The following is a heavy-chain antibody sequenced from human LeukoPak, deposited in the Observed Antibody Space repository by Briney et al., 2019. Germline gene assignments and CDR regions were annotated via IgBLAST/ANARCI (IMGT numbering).Heavy chain of an antibody. CDR1: GFTFDDYA. CDR2: ISWNSGSI. J-gene: IGHJ5*02. D-gene: IGHD3-22*01. V-gene: IGHV3-9*01. Sequence: GRSLRLSCAASGFTFDDYATHWVRQAPGKGLEWVSGISWNSGSIGYADSVKGRFTISRDNAKNSLYLQMNSLRAEDTALYYCAKSGTYACRKSTGPEDSSGYVGRNWFDPWGQGTLVTVSS. CDR3: AKSGTYACRKSTGPEDSSGYVGRNWFDP.